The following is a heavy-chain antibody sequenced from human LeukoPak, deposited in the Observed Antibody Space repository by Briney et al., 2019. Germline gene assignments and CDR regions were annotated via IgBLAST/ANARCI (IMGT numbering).Heavy chain of an antibody. J-gene: IGHJ3*02. D-gene: IGHD1-14*01. CDR3: ARDVWGYNWNHAAFDI. Sequence: PGGSLRLSCAASGFTFSSYSMNWVRQAPGKGLEWVSSISSSSSYIYYADSVKGRFTISRDNAKNSLYLQMNSLRAEDTAVYYCARDVWGYNWNHAAFDIWGQGTMVTVSS. V-gene: IGHV3-21*01. CDR1: GFTFSSYS. CDR2: ISSSSSYI.